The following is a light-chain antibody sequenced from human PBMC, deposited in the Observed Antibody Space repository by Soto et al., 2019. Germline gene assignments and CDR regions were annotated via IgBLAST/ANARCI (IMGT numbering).Light chain of an antibody. J-gene: IGLJ1*01. Sequence: QSALTQPPSVSGSPGRSVAISCTGTSSDVGTYNRVSWYQQPPGTAPKLMIYDVTNRPSGVPDRFSGSKSGNTASLTISGLQAEDEADYYCSSFTSSNTYVFGTGTQLTVL. CDR2: DVT. CDR3: SSFTSSNTYV. V-gene: IGLV2-18*02. CDR1: SSDVGTYNR.